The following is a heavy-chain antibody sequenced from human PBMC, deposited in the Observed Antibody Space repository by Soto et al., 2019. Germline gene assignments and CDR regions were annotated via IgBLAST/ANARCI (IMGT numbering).Heavy chain of an antibody. CDR2: IYHSGSA. D-gene: IGHD6-13*01. Sequence: SEALSQTFIESGRQVRSSYWWSWVRQPPGKGLEWIGEIYHSGSANYNPFLKSRVTISVDNSKNQFSLNLNSVTAADTAVYYCARYNAASGTYYFDYWGQG. CDR1: GRQVRSSYW. CDR3: ARYNAASGTYYFDY. V-gene: IGHV4-4*02. J-gene: IGHJ4*02.